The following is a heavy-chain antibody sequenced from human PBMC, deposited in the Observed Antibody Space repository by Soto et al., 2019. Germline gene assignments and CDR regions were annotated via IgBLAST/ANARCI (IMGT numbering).Heavy chain of an antibody. CDR1: GFTFSTYA. Sequence: GSLRLSCAASGFTFSTYAMSWVRQAPGKGLEWVSAISGSGDSTYSADPVRGRFTISRDNSINTLYLQMNNLGNEDTAVYYCAHPRGYGVFDAYDIWGQGTMVTVSS. D-gene: IGHD4-17*01. CDR3: AHPRGYGVFDAYDI. J-gene: IGHJ3*02. CDR2: ISGSGDST. V-gene: IGHV3-23*01.